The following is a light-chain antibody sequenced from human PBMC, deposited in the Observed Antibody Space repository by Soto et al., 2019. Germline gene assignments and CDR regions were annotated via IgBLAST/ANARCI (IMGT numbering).Light chain of an antibody. CDR1: QSVSSN. Sequence: EIVMTQSPATLSVSPGERATLSCRASQSVSSNLAWYQQQPGQAPRLLIYGASTRATGIPARFSGSGSGTEFTLTISSRQSEDFAVYDCQRYNNWGTFGQGTKVEIK. CDR2: GAS. J-gene: IGKJ1*01. V-gene: IGKV3-15*01. CDR3: QRYNNWGT.